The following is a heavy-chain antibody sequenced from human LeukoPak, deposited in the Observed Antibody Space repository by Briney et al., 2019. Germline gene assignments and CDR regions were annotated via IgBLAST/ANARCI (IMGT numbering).Heavy chain of an antibody. J-gene: IGHJ3*01. V-gene: IGHV1-2*02. CDR1: GYTFTGYY. CDR2: INPNGGGT. D-gene: IGHD3-10*01. CDR3: ARGYGSGSLDAFAV. Sequence: ASVTVSCKASGYTFTGYYMHWVRQAPGQGLEWMGWINPNGGGTNYAQRFQGRVTMTRDTSFTTAYMDLSRLTSDDTAVYYCARGYGSGSLDAFAVWGQGTMVTVSS.